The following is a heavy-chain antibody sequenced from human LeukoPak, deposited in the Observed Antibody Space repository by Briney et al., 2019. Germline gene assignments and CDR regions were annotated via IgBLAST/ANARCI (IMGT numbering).Heavy chain of an antibody. V-gene: IGHV4-59*01. Sequence: PSETLSLTCTVSGGSISSYYWSWIRQPPGKGLEWIGYIYSSGSTKYNPSLESRVTISVDTSKNQFSLKLSSLTAADTAVYYCSTGVPGPSMPTWGQGTLVTVSS. CDR2: IYSSGST. J-gene: IGHJ5*02. CDR3: STGVPGPSMPT. D-gene: IGHD2/OR15-2a*01. CDR1: GGSISSYY.